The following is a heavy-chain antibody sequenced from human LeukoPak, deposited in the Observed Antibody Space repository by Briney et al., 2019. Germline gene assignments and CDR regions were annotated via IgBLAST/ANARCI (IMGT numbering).Heavy chain of an antibody. D-gene: IGHD2-21*01. CDR3: AKERGGEFDY. Sequence: GGSLRLSCGASGFTFSTYGMSWVRQAPGRGLEWVSAISSSGGSTFYADSVKGRFAISRDNSKNTLYLQMNSLRGDDTAVYYCAKERGGEFDYWGQGTLVTVSS. V-gene: IGHV3-23*01. J-gene: IGHJ4*02. CDR2: ISSSGGST. CDR1: GFTFSTYG.